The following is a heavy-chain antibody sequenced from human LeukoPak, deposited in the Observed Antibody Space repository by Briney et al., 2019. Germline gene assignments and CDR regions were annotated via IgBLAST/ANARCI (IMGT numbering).Heavy chain of an antibody. D-gene: IGHD3-22*01. Sequence: GGSLRLSCAASGFTFSNHAMNWVRQTPGKGLEWVSSIGGNGVSTYYADSVKGRFTISRDNSKDTLYLQMNSLRAEDTAVYYCARGGHAYYDSSGYRYYFDYWGQGTLVTVSP. CDR2: IGGNGVST. CDR1: GFTFSNHA. J-gene: IGHJ4*02. V-gene: IGHV3-23*01. CDR3: ARGGHAYYDSSGYRYYFDY.